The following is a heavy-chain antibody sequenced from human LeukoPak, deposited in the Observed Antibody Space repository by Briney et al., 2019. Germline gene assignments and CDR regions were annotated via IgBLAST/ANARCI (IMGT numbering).Heavy chain of an antibody. V-gene: IGHV3-48*03. Sequence: GGSLSLSCAASGFTFSSYEMNWVRQAPGKGLEWVSYISSSGSTIYYADSVKGRFTISRDNAKNSLYLQMNSLRAEDTAVYYCARGGYDFWSGYPLDYWGQGTLVTVSS. CDR2: ISSSGSTI. J-gene: IGHJ4*02. CDR3: ARGGYDFWSGYPLDY. D-gene: IGHD3-3*01. CDR1: GFTFSSYE.